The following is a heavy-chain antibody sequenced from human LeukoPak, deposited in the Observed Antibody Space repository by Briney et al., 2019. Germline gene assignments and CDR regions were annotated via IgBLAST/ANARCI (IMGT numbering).Heavy chain of an antibody. V-gene: IGHV4-34*01. CDR1: GGPFSGYY. Sequence: SETLSLTCAVYGGPFSGYYWSWIRQPPGKGLEWIGEINHSGSTNYNPSLKSRVTISVDTSKNQFSLKLSSVTAADTAVYYCATSRITIFGVVKRWFDPWGQGTLVTVSS. CDR2: INHSGST. D-gene: IGHD3-3*01. CDR3: ATSRITIFGVVKRWFDP. J-gene: IGHJ5*02.